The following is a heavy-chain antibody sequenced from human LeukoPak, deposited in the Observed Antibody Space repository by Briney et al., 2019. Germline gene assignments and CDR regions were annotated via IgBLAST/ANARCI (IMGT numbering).Heavy chain of an antibody. CDR2: INHSGST. CDR3: ARGLTSKYQLPRQKIHNWSDP. CDR1: GGSFSGYY. D-gene: IGHD2-2*01. J-gene: IGHJ5*02. Sequence: PSETLSLTCAVYGGSFSGYYWSWIRQPPGKGLEWIGEINHSGSTNYNPSLKSRVTISVDTSKNQFSLKLSSVTAADTAVYYWARGLTSKYQLPRQKIHNWSDPWGQGPLVTVSS. V-gene: IGHV4-34*01.